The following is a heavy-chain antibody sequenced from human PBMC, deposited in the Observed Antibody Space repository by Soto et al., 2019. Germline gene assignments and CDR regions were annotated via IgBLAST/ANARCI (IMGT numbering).Heavy chain of an antibody. CDR2: ISAYNGDT. CDR3: ARSVRPTAWCDP. D-gene: IGHD4-17*01. J-gene: IGHJ5*02. Sequence: QVQLVQSEGEVKKPGASVKVSCKASGYTFLDYGISWLRQAPGQGLEWMGWISAYNGDTKFAQSLQGRGIMTVDTSPTTAYMELRSLPYDDTAVYYCARSVRPTAWCDPWGQGSLVTVSS. CDR1: GYTFLDYG. V-gene: IGHV1-18*01.